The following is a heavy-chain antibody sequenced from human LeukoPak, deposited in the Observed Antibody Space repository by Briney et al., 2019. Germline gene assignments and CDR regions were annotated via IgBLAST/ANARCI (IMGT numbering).Heavy chain of an antibody. D-gene: IGHD1-14*01. J-gene: IGHJ4*02. Sequence: SQTLSLTCTVSGGSISSGGYYWSWIRQHPGKGLEWIGYIYYSGSTYYNPSLKSRVTISVDTSKNQFSLKLSSVTAADTAVCYCAREKSMDPTIDYWGQGTLVTVSS. CDR2: IYYSGST. CDR3: AREKSMDPTIDY. CDR1: GGSISSGGYY. V-gene: IGHV4-31*03.